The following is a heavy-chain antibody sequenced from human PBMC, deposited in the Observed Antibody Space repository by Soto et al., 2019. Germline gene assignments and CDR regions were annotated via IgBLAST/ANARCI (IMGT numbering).Heavy chain of an antibody. Sequence: SETLSLTCTVSGGSISSYYWGWIRQPPGKGLEWIGYIYYSGSTNYNPSHKSRVTISVDTSKNQFSLKLSSVTAADTAVYYCARGLIYDFWSGYYTSYYGMDVWGQGTTVTVSS. CDR1: GGSISSYY. J-gene: IGHJ6*02. CDR3: ARGLIYDFWSGYYTSYYGMDV. V-gene: IGHV4-59*01. CDR2: IYYSGST. D-gene: IGHD3-3*01.